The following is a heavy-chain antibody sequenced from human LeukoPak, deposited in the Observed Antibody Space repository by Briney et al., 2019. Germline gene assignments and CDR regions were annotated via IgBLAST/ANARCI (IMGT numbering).Heavy chain of an antibody. D-gene: IGHD3-22*01. CDR3: ARKGGYSYYYYYYGMGV. CDR1: GGSFSGYY. V-gene: IGHV4-34*01. Sequence: PSETLSLTCAVYGGSFSGYYWSWIRQPPGKGLEWIGEINHSGSTNYNPSLKSRVTISVDTSKNQFSLKLSSVTAADTAVYYCARKGGYSYYYYYYGMGVWGQGTTVTVSS. CDR2: INHSGST. J-gene: IGHJ6*02.